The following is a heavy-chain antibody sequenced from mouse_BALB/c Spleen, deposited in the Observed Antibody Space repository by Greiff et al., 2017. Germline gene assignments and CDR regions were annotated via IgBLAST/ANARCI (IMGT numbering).Heavy chain of an antibody. Sequence: EVMLVESGAELVKPGASVKLSCTASGFNIKDTYMHWVKQRPEQGLEWIGRIDPANGNTKYDPKFQGKATITADTSSNTAYLQLSSLTSEDTAVYYCARPPYYGSSYQYFDVWGAGTTVTVSS. D-gene: IGHD1-1*01. V-gene: IGHV14-3*02. CDR1: GFNIKDTY. CDR3: ARPPYYGSSYQYFDV. CDR2: IDPANGNT. J-gene: IGHJ1*01.